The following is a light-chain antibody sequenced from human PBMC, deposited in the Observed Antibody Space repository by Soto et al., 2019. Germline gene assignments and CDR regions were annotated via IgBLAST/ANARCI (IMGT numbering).Light chain of an antibody. CDR1: SSDVGSYNL. J-gene: IGLJ1*01. CDR2: EVS. V-gene: IGLV2-23*02. Sequence: QSALTQAASVSGSPGQSITITCTGTSSDVGSYNLVSWYQQHPGKAPKLRIYEVSKRPSGVSNRFSGSKSGNTASLTISGLQDEDEADYYCCSYAGSSTDVFGTGTKLTVL. CDR3: CSYAGSSTDV.